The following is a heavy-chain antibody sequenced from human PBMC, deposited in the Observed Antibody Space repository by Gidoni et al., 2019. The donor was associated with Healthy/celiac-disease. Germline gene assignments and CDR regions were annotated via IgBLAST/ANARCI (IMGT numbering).Heavy chain of an antibody. D-gene: IGHD6-13*01. J-gene: IGHJ5*02. CDR3: AREAAAAPTEEGWFDP. CDR2: ISYDGSNK. V-gene: IGHV3-30-3*01. Sequence: QVQLVESGGGVVQPGRSLRLSCAAPGFTFSSYAMHWVRPAPGKGLEWVAVISYDGSNKYYADTVKGRFTISRDNSKNTLYLQMNSLRAEDKAVYYCAREAAAAPTEEGWFDPWGQGTLVTVSS. CDR1: GFTFSSYA.